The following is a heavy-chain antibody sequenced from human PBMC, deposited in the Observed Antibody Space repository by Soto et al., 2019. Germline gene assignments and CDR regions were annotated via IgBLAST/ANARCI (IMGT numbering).Heavy chain of an antibody. CDR3: ARRSRGSGTRIYYYYGMDV. Sequence: SETLSLTCTVSGGSISSSSYYWGWIRQPPGKGLEWIGSIYYSGSTCYNPSLKSRVTISVDTSKNQFSLKLSSVTAADTAVYYCARRSRGSGTRIYYYYGMDVWGQGTTVT. D-gene: IGHD3-10*01. CDR1: GGSISSSSYY. CDR2: IYYSGST. V-gene: IGHV4-39*01. J-gene: IGHJ6*02.